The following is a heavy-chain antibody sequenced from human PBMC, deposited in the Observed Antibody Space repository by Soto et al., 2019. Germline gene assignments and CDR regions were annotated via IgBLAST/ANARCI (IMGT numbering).Heavy chain of an antibody. Sequence: ASVKVSCKASGFTFSNSAIQWMRQARGERLEWIGWIVVGSGNTNYAQKIQERVTIIRDMSTSTSYMELSSLTSEDTAVYYCVLCTTTSCYGKFDYWGQGTLVTVSS. J-gene: IGHJ4*02. CDR1: GFTFSNSA. CDR2: IVVGSGNT. V-gene: IGHV1-58*02. D-gene: IGHD2-2*01. CDR3: VLCTTTSCYGKFDY.